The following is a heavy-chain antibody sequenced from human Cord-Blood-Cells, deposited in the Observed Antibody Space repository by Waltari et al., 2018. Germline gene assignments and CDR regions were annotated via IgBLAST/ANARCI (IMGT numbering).Heavy chain of an antibody. V-gene: IGHV1-3*01. J-gene: IGHJ4*02. CDR2: INAGNGNT. CDR1: GYTFTSYA. CDR3: ARDTGPSWQQLDY. D-gene: IGHD6-13*01. Sequence: QVQLVQSGAEVKKPGASVKVSCKASGYTFTSYAMHWVRQAPGQRLEWMGWINAGNGNTKYSQKFQGRVTITRDTSASTAYMELSSLRSEDTAVYYCARDTGPSWQQLDYWGQGTLVTVSS.